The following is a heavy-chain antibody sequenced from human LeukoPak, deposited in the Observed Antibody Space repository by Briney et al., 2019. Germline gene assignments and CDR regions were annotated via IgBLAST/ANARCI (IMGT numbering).Heavy chain of an antibody. V-gene: IGHV4-34*01. CDR2: INHSGST. CDR1: GGSFSGYY. Sequence: SETLSLTCAVYGGSFSGYYWSWIRQPPGKGLEWIGEINHSGSTNYNPSLKSRVTISVDTSKNQFSLKLSSVTAADTAVYYCARGLEQWLVLEYYFDYWGQGTLVTVSS. D-gene: IGHD6-19*01. CDR3: ARGLEQWLVLEYYFDY. J-gene: IGHJ4*02.